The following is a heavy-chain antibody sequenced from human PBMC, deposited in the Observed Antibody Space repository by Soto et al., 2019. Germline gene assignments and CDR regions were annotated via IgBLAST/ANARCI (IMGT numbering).Heavy chain of an antibody. J-gene: IGHJ4*02. CDR3: ASAPSGGYPNFDY. Sequence: SVQVSCKASGGTFSSYAISWVRQAPGQGLEWMGGIIPILGTANYAQKFQGRVTITADESTSTAYMELSSLRSEDTAVYYCASAPSGGYPNFDYWGQGTLVTVSP. D-gene: IGHD3-22*01. CDR1: GGTFSSYA. CDR2: IIPILGTA. V-gene: IGHV1-69*13.